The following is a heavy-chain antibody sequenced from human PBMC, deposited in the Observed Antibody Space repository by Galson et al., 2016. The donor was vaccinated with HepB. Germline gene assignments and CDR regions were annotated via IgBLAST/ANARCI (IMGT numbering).Heavy chain of an antibody. CDR3: ARDNSREPPVTTLPYWFFDL. CDR1: GGTFSSYD. D-gene: IGHD4-17*01. CDR2: ITTNNGNA. Sequence: SVKVSCKASGGTFSSYDISWVRQAPGQGLEWMGWITTNNGNANYAQKLQGRVTMTRDTSTSTLYMELTSLRSEDTAVYYCARDNSREPPVTTLPYWFFDLWGRGTLVTVSS. V-gene: IGHV1-18*01. J-gene: IGHJ2*01.